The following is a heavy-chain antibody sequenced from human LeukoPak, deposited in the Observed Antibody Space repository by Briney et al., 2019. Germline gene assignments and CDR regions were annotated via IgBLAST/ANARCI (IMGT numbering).Heavy chain of an antibody. CDR2: IDPSDSYT. CDR3: ARHLSTVTTNDY. Sequence: GESLKISCKASGYSFTSRWIGWVRQMPGKGLEWMGRIDPSDSYTNYSPSLQGHVTISADKSISTAYLQWSSLKASDTAMYYCARHLSTVTTNDYWGQGTLVTVSS. CDR1: GYSFTSRW. V-gene: IGHV5-10-1*01. D-gene: IGHD4-17*01. J-gene: IGHJ4*02.